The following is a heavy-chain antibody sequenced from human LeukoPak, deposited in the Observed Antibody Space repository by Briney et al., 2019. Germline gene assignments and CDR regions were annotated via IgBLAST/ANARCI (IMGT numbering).Heavy chain of an antibody. Sequence: GASVKVSCKASGYTFTSYGISWVRQAPGQGLEWMGWISAYNGNTNYAQKLQGRVTMTTDTSTRTAYMELRSLRSDDTAVYYCASVPRHSSGWYPSAYYFDYWGQGTLVTVSS. CDR2: ISAYNGNT. D-gene: IGHD6-19*01. V-gene: IGHV1-18*01. J-gene: IGHJ4*02. CDR3: ASVPRHSSGWYPSAYYFDY. CDR1: GYTFTSYG.